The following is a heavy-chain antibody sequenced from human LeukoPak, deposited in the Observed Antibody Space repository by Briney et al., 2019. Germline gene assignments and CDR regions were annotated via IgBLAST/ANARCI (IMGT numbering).Heavy chain of an antibody. J-gene: IGHJ4*02. CDR1: GGSISSYY. Sequence: SETLPLTCTVSGGSISSYYWSWIRQPPGQGLEWIGYIYYSGSTSYSPSLKSRVTMSLHTSKNQFSLRLSSLTAADTAVYYCARSCEIGMVFDSWGQGTLVTVSS. CDR2: IYYSGST. V-gene: IGHV4-59*08. CDR3: ARSCEIGMVFDS. D-gene: IGHD3-10*01.